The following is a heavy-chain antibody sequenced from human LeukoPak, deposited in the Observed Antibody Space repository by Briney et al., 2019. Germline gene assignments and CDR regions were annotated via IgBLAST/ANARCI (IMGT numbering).Heavy chain of an antibody. CDR3: ATVPDYGGIRGFDP. J-gene: IGHJ5*02. D-gene: IGHD4-23*01. CDR2: INPNSGGT. V-gene: IGHV1-2*02. CDR1: GYTFTGYY. Sequence: ASVKVSCKASGYTFTGYYMHWVRQAPGQGLEWMGWINPNSGGTNYAQKFQGRVTMTRDTSISTAYMELSRLRSDDTAVYYCATVPDYGGIRGFDPWGQGTLVTVSS.